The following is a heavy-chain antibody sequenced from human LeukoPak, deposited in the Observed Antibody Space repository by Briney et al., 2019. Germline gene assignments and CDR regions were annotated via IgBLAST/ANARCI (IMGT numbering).Heavy chain of an antibody. D-gene: IGHD3-9*01. V-gene: IGHV4-39*07. J-gene: IGHJ4*02. CDR2: IYYSGST. CDR1: GFTFSSYS. CDR3: ARERGYYDILTGYSN. Sequence: GSLRLSCAASGFTFSSYSMNWVRQPPGKGLEWIGSIYYSGSTYYNPSLKSRVTIPVDTSKNQFSLKLSSVTAADTAVYYCARERGYYDILTGYSNWGQGTLVTVSS.